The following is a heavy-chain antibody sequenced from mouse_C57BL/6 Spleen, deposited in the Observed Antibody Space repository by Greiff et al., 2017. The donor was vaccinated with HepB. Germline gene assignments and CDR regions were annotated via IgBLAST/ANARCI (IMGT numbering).Heavy chain of an antibody. D-gene: IGHD1-1*01. CDR3: ARPWYYGSSWAY. J-gene: IGHJ3*01. V-gene: IGHV1-26*01. CDR2: INPNNGGT. CDR1: GYTFTDYY. Sequence: VQLQQSGPELVKPGASVKISCKASGYTFTDYYMNWVKQSHGKSLEWIGDINPNNGGTSYNQKFKGKATLTVDKSSSTAYMELRSLTSEDSAVYYCARPWYYGSSWAYWGQGTLVTVSA.